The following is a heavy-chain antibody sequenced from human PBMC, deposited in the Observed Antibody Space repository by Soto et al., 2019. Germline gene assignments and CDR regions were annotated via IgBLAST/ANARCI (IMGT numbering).Heavy chain of an antibody. CDR2: TRNKANSYTT. J-gene: IGHJ6*03. CDR3: AREAIVATLYYYYYYMDV. Sequence: GGSLRLSCAASGFTFSDHYMDWVRQAPGKGLEWVGRTRNKANSYTTEYAASVKGRFTISRDDSKNSLYLQMNSLKAEDTAVYYCAREAIVATLYYYYYYMDVWGKGTTVTVSS. D-gene: IGHD5-12*01. CDR1: GFTFSDHY. V-gene: IGHV3-72*01.